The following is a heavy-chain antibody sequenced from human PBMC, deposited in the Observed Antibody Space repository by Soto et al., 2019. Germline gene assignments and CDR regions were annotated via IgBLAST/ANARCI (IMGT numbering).Heavy chain of an antibody. V-gene: IGHV3-30-3*01. CDR3: ARAHYDIYAAFDI. Sequence: GGSLRLSCAASGFTFSSYAMHWVRQAPGKGLEWVAVISYDGSNKYYADSVKGRFTISRDNSKNTLYLQMNSLRAEDTAVYYCARAHYDIYAAFDIWGQGTMVTVSS. CDR1: GFTFSSYA. CDR2: ISYDGSNK. J-gene: IGHJ3*02. D-gene: IGHD3-9*01.